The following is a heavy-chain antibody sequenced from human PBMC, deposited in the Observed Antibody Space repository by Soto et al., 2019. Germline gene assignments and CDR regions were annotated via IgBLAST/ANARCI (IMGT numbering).Heavy chain of an antibody. D-gene: IGHD2-21*01. CDR2: ISYSGST. CDR3: AASCVACGGFNYYGMDV. CDR1: GGSISSGDYY. V-gene: IGHV4-39*07. J-gene: IGHJ6*02. Sequence: PSETLSLTCTVSGGSISSGDYYWGWIRQPPGKGLERIGSISYSGSTYYNPSLRSRVTISVDTSKNQFSLKLSSVTAADTAVYYCAASCVACGGFNYYGMDVWGQGTTVTVSS.